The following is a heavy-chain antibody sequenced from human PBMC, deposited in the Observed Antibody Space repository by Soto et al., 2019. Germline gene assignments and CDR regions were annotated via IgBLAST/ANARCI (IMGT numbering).Heavy chain of an antibody. V-gene: IGHV4-34*01. D-gene: IGHD2-15*01. CDR3: ARGSVAANGNWFDR. CDR2: INHSGST. CDR1: GGSFSGYY. Sequence: SETLSLTFAVYGGSFSGYYWSWIRQPPVKGLEWIGEINHSGSTNYNPSLKSRVTISVETSKNQLSLKLSSVTAADTAVYYCARGSVAANGNWFDRCGRGTLVTVCS. J-gene: IGHJ5*02.